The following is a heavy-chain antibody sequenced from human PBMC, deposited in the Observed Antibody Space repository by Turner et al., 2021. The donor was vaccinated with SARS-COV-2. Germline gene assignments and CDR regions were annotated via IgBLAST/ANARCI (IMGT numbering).Heavy chain of an antibody. CDR1: GYTLTGYY. V-gene: IGHV1-2*02. CDR2: INPNSGDT. CDR3: ATDQFDGMDV. D-gene: IGHD3-10*01. J-gene: IGHJ6*02. Sequence: VQLVQSGAEVKKPGATVKVSCKASGYTLTGYYMHWVRQAPGQGLEWMGWINPNSGDTNYAQKFQGRVTMTRDTSISTAYMELSRLRSDDTAVYYCATDQFDGMDVWGQGTTVTVSS.